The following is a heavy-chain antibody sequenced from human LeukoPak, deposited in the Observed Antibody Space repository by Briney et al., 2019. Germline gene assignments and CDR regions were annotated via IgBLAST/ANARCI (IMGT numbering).Heavy chain of an antibody. CDR1: GYSFSNYW. D-gene: IGHD1-1*01. J-gene: IGHJ4*02. CDR3: ARPGERSRRDWNLDQ. Sequence: GESLKISCKASGYSFSNYWIGWVRQVPGKGLEWMGIVYPRDSDTRYSPSFQGQVTIPADKSISTAYLQWSSLKASDTAVYYCARPGERSRRDWNLDQWGQGTLVTVSS. V-gene: IGHV5-51*01. CDR2: VYPRDSDT.